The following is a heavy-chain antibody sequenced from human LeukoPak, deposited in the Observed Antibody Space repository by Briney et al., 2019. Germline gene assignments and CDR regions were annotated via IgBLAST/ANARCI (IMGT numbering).Heavy chain of an antibody. CDR1: GGSFSGYY. V-gene: IGHV4-34*01. J-gene: IGHJ6*02. CDR2: INHSGST. CDR3: ARERSVLYYYYGIDV. D-gene: IGHD4/OR15-4a*01. Sequence: SETLSLTCAVYGGSFSGYYWSWIRQPPGKGLEWIGEINHSGSTNYNPSLKSRVTISVDTSKNQFSLKLSSVTAADTAVYYCARERSVLYYYYGIDVWGQGTTVTVSS.